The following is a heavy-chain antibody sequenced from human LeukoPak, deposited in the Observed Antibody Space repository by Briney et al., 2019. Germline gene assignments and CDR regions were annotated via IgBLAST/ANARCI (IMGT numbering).Heavy chain of an antibody. CDR3: VRDWGYDSSGYWQKYFDT. J-gene: IGHJ4*02. V-gene: IGHV3-30*14. D-gene: IGHD3-22*01. CDR1: GFTFSSYA. CDR2: ISYSGSNK. Sequence: GGSLRLSCAASGFTFSSYAMHWVRQAPGKGLEWVAVISYSGSNKQYADYVKGRFTISRDNSKNTLYLQMNSLRAEDTAVYYCVRDWGYDSSGYWQKYFDTWGQGTLVTVSS.